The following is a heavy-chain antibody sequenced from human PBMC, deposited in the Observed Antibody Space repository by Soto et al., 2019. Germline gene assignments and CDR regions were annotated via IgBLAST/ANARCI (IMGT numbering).Heavy chain of an antibody. V-gene: IGHV4-34*02. CDR1: GGSFSTYF. D-gene: IGHD6-13*01. J-gene: IGHJ4*02. CDR2: VNQSGIA. Sequence: QVQLQQWGAGLLKPSETLSLTCSVYGGSFSTYFWTWMRQPPGKGPEWIGEVNQSGIANYNPSLERRLTISVDTSKNQFSLGLISVTDADTAVYYCARERRVVGGYSSSLFDYFDSCGQGTLVTVSS. CDR3: ARERRVVGGYSSSLFDYFDS.